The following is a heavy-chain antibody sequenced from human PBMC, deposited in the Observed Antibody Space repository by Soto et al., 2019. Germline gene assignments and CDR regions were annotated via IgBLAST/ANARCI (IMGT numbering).Heavy chain of an antibody. CDR2: INPNSGNT. V-gene: IGHV1-8*01. CDR1: GYTFTSYD. J-gene: IGHJ4*02. Sequence: ASVKVSCKASGYTFTSYDINWVRQATGQGLEWMGWINPNSGNTGYAQNFQGRVTMTRDTSISTVYMELSSLRSEDTAVYYCARVPEYRSGSYXDYWGQGTLVTVSS. D-gene: IGHD3-10*01. CDR3: ARVPEYRSGSYXDY.